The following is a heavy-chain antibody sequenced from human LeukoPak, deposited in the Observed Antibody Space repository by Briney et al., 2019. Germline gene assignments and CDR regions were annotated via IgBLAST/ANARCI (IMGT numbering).Heavy chain of an antibody. CDR3: ARKGPATIADY. CDR1: GGFISSGNW. Sequence: SGTLSLTCAVSGGFISSGNWWGWFRQPPGKGLEWIGEIHHSVGTNYNPSLKSRVSISMDKSKNQFSLYVTSVTAADTAMYYCARKGPATIADYWGRGTLVTVSS. CDR2: IHHSVGT. D-gene: IGHD4-11*01. J-gene: IGHJ4*02. V-gene: IGHV4-4*02.